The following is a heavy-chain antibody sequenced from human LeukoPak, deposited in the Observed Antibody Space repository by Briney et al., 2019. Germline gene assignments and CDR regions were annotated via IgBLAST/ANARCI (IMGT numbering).Heavy chain of an antibody. CDR3: AILIVVIPAAHSYYFDY. V-gene: IGHV5-51*01. Sequence: RGESLKISCKGADYSFIRYWISWVRQMPGKGLEWMGIIYPGDSDTRYSPSFQGQVTISADKSISPAYLQWSSLKASDTAMYYCAILIVVIPAAHSYYFDYWGQGTLVTVSS. CDR2: IYPGDSDT. D-gene: IGHD2-2*01. CDR1: DYSFIRYW. J-gene: IGHJ4*02.